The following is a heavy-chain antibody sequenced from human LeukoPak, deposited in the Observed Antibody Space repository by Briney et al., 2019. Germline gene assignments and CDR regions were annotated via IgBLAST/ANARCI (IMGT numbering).Heavy chain of an antibody. Sequence: SETLSLTCAVYGGSFSGYYWSLIRQPPGKGLEWIGEINHSGSTNYNPSLKSRVTISVDTSKNQFSLKLSSVTAADTAVYYCAVYIAAAGYFDYWGQGTLVTVSS. CDR3: AVYIAAAGYFDY. V-gene: IGHV4-34*01. CDR1: GGSFSGYY. J-gene: IGHJ4*02. D-gene: IGHD6-13*01. CDR2: INHSGST.